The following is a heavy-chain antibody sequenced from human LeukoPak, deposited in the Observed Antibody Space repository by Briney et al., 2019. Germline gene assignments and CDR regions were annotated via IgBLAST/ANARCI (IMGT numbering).Heavy chain of an antibody. CDR3: VGLGTMTVGLGY. D-gene: IGHD3-22*01. J-gene: IGHJ4*02. CDR1: GGSVSSYY. Sequence: SETLSLTCTVSGGSVSSYYWGWIRQPPGKGLEWLGSVSRSGSTFYNPSLKSRLSMSVDTSKSQFSLQLSSVTAADTAVYYCVGLGTMTVGLGYWGQGTLVTVSS. V-gene: IGHV4-59*04. CDR2: VSRSGST.